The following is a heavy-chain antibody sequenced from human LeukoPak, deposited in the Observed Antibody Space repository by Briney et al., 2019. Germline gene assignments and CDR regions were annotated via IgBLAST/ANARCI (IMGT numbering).Heavy chain of an antibody. CDR1: GFIVSNYR. V-gene: IGHV3-21*01. D-gene: IGHD3-10*01. J-gene: IGHJ6*02. CDR2: ISRGSYI. Sequence: GGSLRLSCAAAGFIVSNYRMNWVRRAPGEGMGWDSSISRGSYIYTADSAKGRFTISRDNAQNSLYLQMNSVRAEDTAVYYCARDGGGSGRNYYYGLDVWGQGTTVTVSS. CDR3: ARDGGGSGRNYYYGLDV.